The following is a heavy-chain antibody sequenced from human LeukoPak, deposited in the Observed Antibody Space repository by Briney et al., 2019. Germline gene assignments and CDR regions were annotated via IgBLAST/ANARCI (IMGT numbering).Heavy chain of an antibody. CDR2: INHSGST. CDR1: GGSFSGYY. Sequence: PSETLSLTCAVYGGSFSGYYRSWIRQPPGKGLEWIGEINHSGSTNYNPSLKSRVTISVDTSKNQFSLKLSSVTAADTAVYYCAPRRRGYGSGSYPTWGQGTLVTVSS. V-gene: IGHV4-34*01. J-gene: IGHJ4*02. CDR3: APRRRGYGSGSYPT. D-gene: IGHD3-10*01.